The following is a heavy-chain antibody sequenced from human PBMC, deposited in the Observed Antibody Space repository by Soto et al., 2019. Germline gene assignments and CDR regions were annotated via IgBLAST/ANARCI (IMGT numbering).Heavy chain of an antibody. Sequence: PSETLSLTCTVSGGSISTYYWSWVRQPPGKELEYIGHVYYSGTTTYNPSLKRRVTMSVDTSKEQFSLKLTYVTAADTAVYYCATYDSTGKFDYWGQGILVTAPQ. J-gene: IGHJ4*02. D-gene: IGHD3-22*01. CDR2: VYYSGTT. CDR1: GGSISTYY. V-gene: IGHV4-59*01. CDR3: ATYDSTGKFDY.